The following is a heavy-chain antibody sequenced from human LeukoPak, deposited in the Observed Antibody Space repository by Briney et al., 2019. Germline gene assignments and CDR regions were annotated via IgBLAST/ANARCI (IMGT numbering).Heavy chain of an antibody. CDR3: ARVGKGIAAAGVDY. J-gene: IGHJ4*02. Sequence: ASVKVSCKASGYTFTSYDINWVRQATGQGLEWMGWMNPNSGNTGYAQKFQGRVTMTRNTSISTAYMGLSSLRSEDTAVYYCARVGKGIAAAGVDYWGQGTLVTVSS. D-gene: IGHD6-13*01. CDR2: MNPNSGNT. CDR1: GYTFTSYD. V-gene: IGHV1-8*02.